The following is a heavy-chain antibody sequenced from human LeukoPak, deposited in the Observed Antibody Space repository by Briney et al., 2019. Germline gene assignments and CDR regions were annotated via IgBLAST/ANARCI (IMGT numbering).Heavy chain of an antibody. CDR1: GGSISSYY. V-gene: IGHV4-59*01. Sequence: SETLSLTCTVSGGSISSYYWSWIRQPAGKGLEWIGYIYYSGSTNYNPSLKSRVTISVDTSKNQFSLKLSSVTAADTAVYYCAREPHSMKYYYGSGSLAGILDVWGKGTTVTVSS. D-gene: IGHD3-10*01. CDR2: IYYSGST. CDR3: AREPHSMKYYYGSGSLAGILDV. J-gene: IGHJ6*04.